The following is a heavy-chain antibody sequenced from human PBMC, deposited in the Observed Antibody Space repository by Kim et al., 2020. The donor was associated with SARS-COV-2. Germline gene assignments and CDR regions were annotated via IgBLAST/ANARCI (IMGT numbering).Heavy chain of an antibody. CDR3: ARVRYPIAARKDSSGWSWGYMDV. V-gene: IGHV4-31*03. D-gene: IGHD6-19*01. CDR2: IYYSGST. J-gene: IGHJ6*03. Sequence: SETLSLTCTVSGGSISSGGYYWSWIRQHPGKGLEWIGYIYYSGSTYYNPSLKSRVTISVDTSKNQFSLKLSSVTAADTAVYYCARVRYPIAARKDSSGWSWGYMDVWGKGTTVTVSS. CDR1: GGSISSGGYY.